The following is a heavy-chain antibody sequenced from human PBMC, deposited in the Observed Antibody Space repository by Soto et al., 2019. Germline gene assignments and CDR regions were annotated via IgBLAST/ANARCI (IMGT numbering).Heavy chain of an antibody. CDR1: GGSISSGGYY. V-gene: IGHV4-31*03. CDR3: ARDKDYYGMDV. J-gene: IGHJ6*02. CDR2: IYYSGST. Sequence: SEILSLTCTVSGGSISSGGYYWSWIRQHPGKGLEWIGYIYYSGSTYYNPSLKSRVTISVDTSKNQFSLKLSSVTAADTAVYYCARDKDYYGMDVWGQGTTVTVSS.